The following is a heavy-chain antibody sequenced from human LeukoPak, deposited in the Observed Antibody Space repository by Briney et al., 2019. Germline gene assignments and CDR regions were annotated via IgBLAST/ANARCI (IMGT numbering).Heavy chain of an antibody. CDR1: GGSISSSGYY. CDR3: ARGGEDIVVVPAAIGSDY. V-gene: IGHV4-39*07. CDR2: INHSGST. Sequence: SETLSLTCTVSGGSISSSGYYWGWIRQPPGKGLEWIGEINHSGSTNYNPSLKSRVTISVDTSKNQFSLKLSPVTAADTAVYYCARGGEDIVVVPAAIGSDYWGQGTLVTVSS. D-gene: IGHD2-2*02. J-gene: IGHJ4*02.